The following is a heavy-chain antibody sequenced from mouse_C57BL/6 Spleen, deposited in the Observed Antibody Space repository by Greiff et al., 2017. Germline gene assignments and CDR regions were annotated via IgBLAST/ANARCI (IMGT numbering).Heavy chain of an antibody. V-gene: IGHV5-17*01. CDR1: GFTFSDYG. Sequence: EVKLMESGGGLVKPGGSLKLSCAASGFTFSDYGMHWVRQAPEKGLEWVAYISSGSSTIYYADTVKGRFTISRDNAKNTLFLQMTSLRSEDTAMYYCATYYSNYVDAMDYWGQGTSVTVSS. J-gene: IGHJ4*01. CDR2: ISSGSSTI. D-gene: IGHD2-5*01. CDR3: ATYYSNYVDAMDY.